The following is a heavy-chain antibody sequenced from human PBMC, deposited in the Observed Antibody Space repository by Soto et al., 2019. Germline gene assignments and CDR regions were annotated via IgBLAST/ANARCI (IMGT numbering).Heavy chain of an antibody. J-gene: IGHJ4*02. CDR3: ARSGSGSYYKIGGYFDY. D-gene: IGHD3-10*01. CDR1: GFTVSSNY. CDR2: IYSGGST. Sequence: GGSLRLSCAASGFTVSSNYMSWVRQAPGKGLEWVSVIYSGGSTYYADSVKGRFTISRHNSKNTLYLQMNSLRAEDTAVYYCARSGSGSYYKIGGYFDYWGQGTLVTVSS. V-gene: IGHV3-53*04.